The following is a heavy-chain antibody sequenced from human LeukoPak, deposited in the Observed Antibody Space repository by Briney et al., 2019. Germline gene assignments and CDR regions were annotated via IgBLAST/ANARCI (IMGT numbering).Heavy chain of an antibody. V-gene: IGHV1-2*02. Sequence: ASVKVSCKASAYTFSGYYIHWVRQAPGQGLEWMGWINFNSGGKIFAEKFQDRVTMARDTSISTAYMELSRLRSDDTAVYYCARQIVSGSVGRDFWGQGTLVTVSS. J-gene: IGHJ4*02. D-gene: IGHD2-21*01. CDR1: AYTFSGYY. CDR3: ARQIVSGSVGRDF. CDR2: INFNSGGK.